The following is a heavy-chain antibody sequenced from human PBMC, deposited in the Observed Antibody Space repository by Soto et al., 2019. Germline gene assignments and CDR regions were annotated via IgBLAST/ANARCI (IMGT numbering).Heavy chain of an antibody. Sequence: GGSLRLSCAASGFTFSYYSMSWVRQAPGKGLEWISYISTSGSAIYYADSVKGRFSISRDNAKNTLYLQMNSLRVEDTAIYYCAKDIQGRGATTGDDAFDIWGQGTMVTVSS. V-gene: IGHV3-48*01. CDR3: AKDIQGRGATTGDDAFDI. D-gene: IGHD1-1*01. CDR1: GFTFSYYS. J-gene: IGHJ3*02. CDR2: ISTSGSAI.